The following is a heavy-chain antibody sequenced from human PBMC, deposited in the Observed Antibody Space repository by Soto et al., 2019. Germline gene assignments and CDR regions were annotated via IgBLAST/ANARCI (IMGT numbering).Heavy chain of an antibody. CDR2: ISGNGFST. CDR3: ARGPSTVATWLDY. J-gene: IGHJ4*02. V-gene: IGHV3-64*02. Sequence: EVQLVESGEGLVQPGGSLRLSCAASGFTFSNYAMHCVRQAPGKGLEYVSAISGNGFSTYYGDSVRGRFIISRDNSKNTLYLQMGSLRAEDMAVYYCARGPSTVATWLDYWGQGTLVTVSS. D-gene: IGHD4-17*01. CDR1: GFTFSNYA.